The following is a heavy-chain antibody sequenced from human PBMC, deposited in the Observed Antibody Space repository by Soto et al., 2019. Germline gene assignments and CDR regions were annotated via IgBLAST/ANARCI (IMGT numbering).Heavy chain of an antibody. CDR3: ARDWGMVRGVSTLYNWFDP. D-gene: IGHD3-10*01. CDR1: GYTFTSYA. Sequence: ASVKVSCKASGYTFTSYAMHWVRQAPGQRLEWMGWINAGNGNTKYSQKFQGRVTITRDTSASTAYMELSSLRSEDTAVYYCARDWGMVRGVSTLYNWFDPWGQGTLVTVCS. CDR2: INAGNGNT. J-gene: IGHJ5*02. V-gene: IGHV1-3*01.